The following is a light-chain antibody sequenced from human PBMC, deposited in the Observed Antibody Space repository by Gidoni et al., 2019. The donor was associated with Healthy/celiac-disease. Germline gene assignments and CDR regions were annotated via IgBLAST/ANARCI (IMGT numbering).Light chain of an antibody. CDR1: QGISNY. CDR3: QTYNSAPFT. J-gene: IGKJ3*01. V-gene: IGKV1-27*01. Sequence: DIKMTQSPSSLSASVGDRVTITCRASQGISNYLAWYQQKPGKVPKLLIYAASTLQSGVPSRFSGSGSGTDFTLTISSLQPEDVATYYCQTYNSAPFTFGPGTKVDIK. CDR2: AAS.